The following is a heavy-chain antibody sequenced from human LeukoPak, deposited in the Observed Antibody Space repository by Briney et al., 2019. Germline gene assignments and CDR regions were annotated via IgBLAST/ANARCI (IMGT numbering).Heavy chain of an antibody. CDR3: ARGLYTNGWYYYDY. D-gene: IGHD6-19*01. J-gene: IGHJ4*02. V-gene: IGHV3-33*05. CDR2: FSYNGINK. CDR1: GFTFSRFG. Sequence: GGSLRLSWAASGFTFSRFGMHWVRQAPGKGLEWVAVFSYNGINKDYAGSVKGRFTISRGNSKNTLSLQMDSLRAEDTAMYYCARGLYTNGWYYYDYWGQGTLVAVSS.